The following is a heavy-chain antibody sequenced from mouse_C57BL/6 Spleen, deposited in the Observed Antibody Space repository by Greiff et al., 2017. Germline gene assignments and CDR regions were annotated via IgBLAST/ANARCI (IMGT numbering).Heavy chain of an antibody. Sequence: VQLQQSGPGLVAPSQSLSITCTVSGFSLTSYAISWVRQPPGKGLEWLGVIWTGGGPNYNSALKSRLSISKDNSKSQVFLKMNSLQTDDTARYYCTRDPLYDGYAMDYWGQGTSVTVSS. CDR3: TRDPLYDGYAMDY. V-gene: IGHV2-9-1*01. CDR1: GFSLTSYA. CDR2: IWTGGGP. D-gene: IGHD2-3*01. J-gene: IGHJ4*01.